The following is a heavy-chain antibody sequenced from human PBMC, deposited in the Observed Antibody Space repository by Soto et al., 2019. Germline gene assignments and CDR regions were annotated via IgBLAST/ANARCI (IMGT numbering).Heavy chain of an antibody. Sequence: QVQLVQSGAEVKKPGASVKVSCKASGYTFTSYGISWVRQAPGQGLEWMGWISAYNGNTNYAQKLQGRVTMTTDTTTSTAYRELRGLRSDDTAVYYCARGQRFLEWPPRFDPWGQGTLVTVSS. CDR1: GYTFTSYG. CDR3: ARGQRFLEWPPRFDP. V-gene: IGHV1-18*04. CDR2: ISAYNGNT. D-gene: IGHD3-3*01. J-gene: IGHJ5*02.